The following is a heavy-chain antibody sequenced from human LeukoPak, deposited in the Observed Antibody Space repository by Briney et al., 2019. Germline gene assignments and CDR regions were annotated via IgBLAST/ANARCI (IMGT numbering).Heavy chain of an antibody. CDR3: ARDEQLVPNWFDP. CDR2: ISAYNGNT. CDR1: GYTFTGYG. J-gene: IGHJ5*02. D-gene: IGHD6-13*01. Sequence: ASVKVSCKASGYTFTGYGISWVRQAPGQGLEWMGWISAYNGNTNCAQKLQGRVTMTTDTSTSTAYMELGSLRSDDTAVYYCARDEQLVPNWFDPWGQGTLVTVSS. V-gene: IGHV1-18*01.